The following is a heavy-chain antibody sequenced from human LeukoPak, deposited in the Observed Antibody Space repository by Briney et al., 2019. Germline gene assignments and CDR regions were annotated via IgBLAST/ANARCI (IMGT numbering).Heavy chain of an antibody. CDR1: GYTFTSYY. CDR3: ARGYHDSSVDYFDY. V-gene: IGHV1-46*01. D-gene: IGHD3-22*01. Sequence: ASLKVSCKASGYTFTSYYMHLVRQAPGQGLEWMGIINPSGASTSYAQKIHGRVTMTRDLSTSTDSMELSSLRSEDRAVYYCARGYHDSSVDYFDYWGQGTLVTVSS. J-gene: IGHJ4*02. CDR2: INPSGAST.